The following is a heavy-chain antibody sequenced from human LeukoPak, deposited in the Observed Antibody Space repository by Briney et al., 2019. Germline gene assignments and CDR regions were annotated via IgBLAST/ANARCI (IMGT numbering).Heavy chain of an antibody. CDR3: ARERGYDILDAFDI. CDR1: GFTFSAYT. J-gene: IGHJ3*02. V-gene: IGHV3-21*01. D-gene: IGHD3-9*01. Sequence: GGSLRLSCAASGFTFSAYTMNWVRQAPGKGLEWVSSMSSTRSSIYYADSVKGRFTISRDNANNSLYLQMNSLRPEDTAVYHCARERGYDILDAFDIWGQGTMVTVSS. CDR2: MSSTRSSI.